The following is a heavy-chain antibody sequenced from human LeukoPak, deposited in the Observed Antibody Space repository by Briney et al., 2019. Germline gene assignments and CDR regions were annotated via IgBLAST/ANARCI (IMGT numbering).Heavy chain of an antibody. CDR3: ASSTGAIPGPSWYFDY. V-gene: IGHV4-61*02. Sequence: PSQTLSLTCTVSGGSISSETYYWTWVRQPAGKGLEWIGRIYSSGSTSYNPSLESRISISVDTSTKQFSLKLTSVTAADTAMYYCASSTGAIPGPSWYFDYWGLGTLVTVSS. J-gene: IGHJ4*02. D-gene: IGHD7-27*01. CDR2: IYSSGST. CDR1: GGSISSETYY.